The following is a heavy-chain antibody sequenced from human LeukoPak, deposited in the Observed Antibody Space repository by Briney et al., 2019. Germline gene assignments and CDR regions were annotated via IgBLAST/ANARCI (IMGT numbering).Heavy chain of an antibody. CDR1: GFTFSSYS. D-gene: IGHD3-16*01. CDR2: IKQDGSEK. V-gene: IGHV3-7*01. Sequence: GGSLRLSCAASGFTFSSYSMNWVRQAPGKGLEWVANIKQDGSEKYYVDSVKGRFTISRDNAKNSLYLQMNSLRAEDTAVYYCAREEGSLVMVRIGWFDPWGQGTLVTVSS. J-gene: IGHJ5*02. CDR3: AREEGSLVMVRIGWFDP.